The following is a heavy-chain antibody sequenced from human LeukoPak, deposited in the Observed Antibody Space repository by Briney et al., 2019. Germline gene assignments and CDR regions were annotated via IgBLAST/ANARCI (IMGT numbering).Heavy chain of an antibody. CDR1: GGSISTMLYY. CDR2: ISYSGST. J-gene: IGHJ4*02. D-gene: IGHD4-23*01. V-gene: IGHV4-39*02. CDR3: ARVARWYYFDY. Sequence: SETLSLTCTVSGGSISTMLYYWAWFRQPPGKDPEWIGTISYSGSTYYNPSLKSRVTISVDKSRNGFSLKLTSVTAADTAVYYCARVARWYYFDYWGQGTLVTVSS.